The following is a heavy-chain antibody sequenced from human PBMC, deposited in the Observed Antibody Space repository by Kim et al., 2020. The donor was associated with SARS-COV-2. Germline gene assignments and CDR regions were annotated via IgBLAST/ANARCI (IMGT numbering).Heavy chain of an antibody. J-gene: IGHJ4*02. CDR2: INHRGST. CDR3: SRGLGNSSGWYYDY. Sequence: SETLSLTCAVYGGSFSGYYWSWIRQPPGKGLEWIGEINHRGSTNYNPSLKSRVTISVDTSKNKFSLKLSSVTAADTAVYYCSRGLGNSSGWYYDYWGQGT. V-gene: IGHV4-34*01. CDR1: GGSFSGYY. D-gene: IGHD6-19*01.